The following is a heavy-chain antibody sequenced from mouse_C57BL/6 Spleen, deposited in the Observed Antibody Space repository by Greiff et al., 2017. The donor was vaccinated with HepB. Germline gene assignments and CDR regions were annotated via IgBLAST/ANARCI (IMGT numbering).Heavy chain of an antibody. J-gene: IGHJ3*01. D-gene: IGHD1-1*01. CDR1: GYTFTSYW. Sequence: QVQLQQSGAELVKPGASVKLSCKASGYTFTSYWMHWVKQRPGQGLEWIGMIHPNSGSTNYNEKFKSKATLTVDKSSSTAYMQLSSLTSEDSAVYYCARDLLDCSSYDGFADWGQGTLVTVSA. V-gene: IGHV1-64*01. CDR3: ARDLLDCSSYDGFAD. CDR2: IHPNSGST.